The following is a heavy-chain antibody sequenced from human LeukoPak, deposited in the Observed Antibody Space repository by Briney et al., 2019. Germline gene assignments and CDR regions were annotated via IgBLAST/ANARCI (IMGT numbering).Heavy chain of an antibody. Sequence: PGGSLRLSCAASGFTFSSYAMSWVRQAPGKGLEWVSAISGSGGSTYYADSVKGRFTISRDNSKNTLYLQMNSLTAEDTAVYYCAKGYCSSTSCGGAEYFQHWGQGTLVSVSS. CDR3: AKGYCSSTSCGGAEYFQH. V-gene: IGHV3-23*01. CDR2: ISGSGGST. CDR1: GFTFSSYA. J-gene: IGHJ1*01. D-gene: IGHD2-2*01.